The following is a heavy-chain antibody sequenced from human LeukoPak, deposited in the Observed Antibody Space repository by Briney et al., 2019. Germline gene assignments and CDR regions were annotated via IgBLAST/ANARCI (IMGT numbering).Heavy chain of an antibody. CDR1: GFTFSSYW. CDR3: ARDPQVGSFGILTGYYPGA. D-gene: IGHD3-9*01. V-gene: IGHV3-7*01. CDR2: IKQDGSEK. J-gene: IGHJ5*02. Sequence: PGGSLRLSCAASGFTFSSYWMSWVRQAPGKGLEWVANIKQDGSEKYYVDSVKGRFSISRDNSKNTLYLQMNSLRAEDTAVYYCARDPQVGSFGILTGYYPGAWGQGTLVTVSS.